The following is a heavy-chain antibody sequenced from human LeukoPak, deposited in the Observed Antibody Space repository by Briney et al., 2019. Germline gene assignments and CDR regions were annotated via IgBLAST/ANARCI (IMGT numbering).Heavy chain of an antibody. CDR1: GITFSSYW. CDR2: ISYDGSNK. J-gene: IGHJ4*02. Sequence: GGSLRLSCAASGITFSSYWMSWVRQAPGKGLEWVAVISYDGSNKYYADSVKGRFTISRDNSKNTLYLQMNSLRDEDTAVYYCAGPGGSYAFDYWGQGTLVTVSS. V-gene: IGHV3-30-3*01. D-gene: IGHD3-22*01. CDR3: AGPGGSYAFDY.